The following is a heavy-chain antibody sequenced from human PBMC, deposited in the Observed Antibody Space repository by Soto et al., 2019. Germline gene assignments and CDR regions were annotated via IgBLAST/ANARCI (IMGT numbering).Heavy chain of an antibody. CDR3: ARDLIVGATYWFDP. V-gene: IGHV4-30-4*01. Sequence: SETLSLTCTVSGGSISSGDYYWSWIRQPPGKGLEWFGYIYYSGSTYYNPSLKSRVTISVDTSKNQFSLKLSSVTAADTAVYYCARDLIVGATYWFDPWGQGTLVTVSS. J-gene: IGHJ5*02. CDR1: GGSISSGDYY. D-gene: IGHD1-26*01. CDR2: IYYSGST.